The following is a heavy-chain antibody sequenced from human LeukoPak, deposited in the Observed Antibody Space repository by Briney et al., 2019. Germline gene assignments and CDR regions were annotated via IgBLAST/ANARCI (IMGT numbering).Heavy chain of an antibody. Sequence: ASVKVSCKASGYTFTSYGISWVRQVPGQGLEWMGWISAYTGNTNYAQNLQGRVTMTTDTSTSTAYMELRSLRFDDTAVYYCASVEGGGYGSSWYYYYYYMDVWGQGTTVTISS. CDR3: ASVEGGGYGSSWYYYYYYMDV. CDR1: GYTFTSYG. J-gene: IGHJ6*03. V-gene: IGHV1-18*01. CDR2: ISAYTGNT. D-gene: IGHD6-13*01.